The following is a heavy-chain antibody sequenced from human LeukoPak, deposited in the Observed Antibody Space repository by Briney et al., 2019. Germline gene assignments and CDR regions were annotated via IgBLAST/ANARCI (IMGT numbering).Heavy chain of an antibody. CDR2: IIPILGIA. CDR3: ARDQITYGDWFDP. CDR1: GGTFSSYA. J-gene: IGHJ5*02. V-gene: IGHV1-69*04. Sequence: ASVKVSCKASGGTFSSYAISWVRQAPGQGLEWMGRIIPILGIANYAQKFQGRVTITADKSTSTAYMELSSLRSEDTAVYYCARDQITYGDWFDPWGQGTLVTVSS. D-gene: IGHD1-14*01.